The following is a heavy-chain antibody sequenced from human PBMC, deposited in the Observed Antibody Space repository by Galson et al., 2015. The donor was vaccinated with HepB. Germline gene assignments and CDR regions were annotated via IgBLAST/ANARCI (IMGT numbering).Heavy chain of an antibody. Sequence: ETLSLTCAVYGGSFSGYYWSWIRQPPGKGLEWIGEINHSGSTNYNPSLKSRVTISVDTSKNQFSLKLSSVTAADTAVYYCARGPHLTVVTPGGLYYFDYWGQGTLVTVSS. V-gene: IGHV4-34*01. CDR1: GGSFSGYY. CDR3: ARGPHLTVVTPGGLYYFDY. J-gene: IGHJ4*02. CDR2: INHSGST. D-gene: IGHD4-23*01.